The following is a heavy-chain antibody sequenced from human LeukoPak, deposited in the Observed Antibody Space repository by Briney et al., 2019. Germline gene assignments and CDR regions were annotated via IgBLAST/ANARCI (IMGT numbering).Heavy chain of an antibody. J-gene: IGHJ4*02. D-gene: IGHD6-6*01. V-gene: IGHV1-8*01. CDR3: ARGGEQLVLPDY. CDR2: MNPNSGNT. Sequence: ASVKVSCKASGYTFTSYDINWVRQATGQGLEWMGWMNPNSGNTGNAQKFQGRVTMTRNTSISTAYMELSSLRSEDTAVYYCARGGEQLVLPDYWGQGTLVTVSS. CDR1: GYTFTSYD.